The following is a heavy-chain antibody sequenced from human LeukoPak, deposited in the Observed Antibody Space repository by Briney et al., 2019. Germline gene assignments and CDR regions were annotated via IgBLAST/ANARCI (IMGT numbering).Heavy chain of an antibody. J-gene: IGHJ4*02. Sequence: PSETLSLTCAVYGGSFSGYYWSWIRQPPGKGLEWIGEINHSGTTNYNPSLKSRVTISVDTSKNQFSLKLSSVTAADTAVYYCATRGKTMVRGVIGCWGQGTLVTVSS. CDR1: GGSFSGYY. V-gene: IGHV4-34*01. CDR3: ATRGKTMVRGVIGC. CDR2: INHSGTT. D-gene: IGHD3-10*01.